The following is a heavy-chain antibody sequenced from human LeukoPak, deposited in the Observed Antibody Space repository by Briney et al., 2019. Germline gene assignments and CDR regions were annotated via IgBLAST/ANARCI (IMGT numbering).Heavy chain of an antibody. CDR1: GFTFSSHW. CDR3: ARDSLHPRRLSDAFDV. CDR2: IKKDGSEK. Sequence: GGSLRLSCAASGFTFSSHWMSWVRQAPGKGLEWVANIKKDGSEKYYVDAVKGRFTISRDNAKTSLYLQMNSLRAEDTAVYYCARDSLHPRRLSDAFDVWGRGTMVTVSS. J-gene: IGHJ3*01. D-gene: IGHD3-16*02. V-gene: IGHV3-7*01.